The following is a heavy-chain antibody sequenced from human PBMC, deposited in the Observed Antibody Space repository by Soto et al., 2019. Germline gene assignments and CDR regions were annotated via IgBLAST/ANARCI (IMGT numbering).Heavy chain of an antibody. CDR2: ISSSSSYT. Sequence: VGSLRLSCVASGFTFSDYYMSWIRQAPGKGLEWVSYISSSSSYTNYADSVKGRFTISRDNAKNSLYLQMNSLRAEDTAVYYCARDRYGSSWYGGYYYYYGMDVWGQGTTVTVSS. V-gene: IGHV3-11*06. D-gene: IGHD6-13*01. CDR1: GFTFSDYY. CDR3: ARDRYGSSWYGGYYYYYGMDV. J-gene: IGHJ6*02.